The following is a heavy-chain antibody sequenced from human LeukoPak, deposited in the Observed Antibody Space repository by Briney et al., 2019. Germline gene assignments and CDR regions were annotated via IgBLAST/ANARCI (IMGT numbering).Heavy chain of an antibody. CDR1: GVSISSSNSY. V-gene: IGHV4-39*01. CDR3: ARHRSGTYYRFDY. J-gene: IGHJ4*02. D-gene: IGHD1-26*01. CDR2: IYYSGNT. Sequence: SETLSLTCTVSGVSISSSNSYWGWIRQPPGKGLEWIGSIYYSGNTYYNASLKSQVSISIDTSKNQFPLKLTSVTAADTAVYYCARHRSGTYYRFDYWGQGTLVTVSS.